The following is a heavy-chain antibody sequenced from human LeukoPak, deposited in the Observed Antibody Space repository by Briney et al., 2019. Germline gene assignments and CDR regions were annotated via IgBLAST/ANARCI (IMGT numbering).Heavy chain of an antibody. CDR2: INPSGGST. CDR1: GYTFTSYY. J-gene: IGHJ4*02. D-gene: IGHD4-23*01. V-gene: IGHV1-46*01. CDR3: AREEAYGGNSPRNYFDY. Sequence: ASVKVSCKASGYTFTSYYMHWVRQAPGQGLEWMGIINPSGGSTSYAQKFQGRVTMTRDMSTSTVYMELSSLRAEDTAVYYCAREEAYGGNSPRNYFDYWGQGTLVTVSS.